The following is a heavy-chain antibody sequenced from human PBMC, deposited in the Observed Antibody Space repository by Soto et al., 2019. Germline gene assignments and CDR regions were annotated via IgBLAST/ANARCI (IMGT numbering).Heavy chain of an antibody. J-gene: IGHJ4*02. Sequence: QVQLVQSGAEVKKPGASVKVSCKTSGYSFNTYFMHWVRQAPGQGLEWVGIINPKDGNTSFAQHFLGRVSLTRDTSTTTVFMDLSSLRSEDTAVYYCAREGDYGDPYFVYWGQGTLVTVSS. CDR3: AREGDYGDPYFVY. V-gene: IGHV1-46*02. CDR2: INPKDGNT. CDR1: GYSFNTYF. D-gene: IGHD4-17*01.